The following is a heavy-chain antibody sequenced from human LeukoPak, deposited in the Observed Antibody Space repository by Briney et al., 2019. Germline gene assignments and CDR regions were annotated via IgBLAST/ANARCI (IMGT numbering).Heavy chain of an antibody. D-gene: IGHD6-19*01. CDR3: ARVPPPSSGWYRDWYFDL. J-gene: IGHJ2*01. Sequence: SETLSLTCTVSGGSIRSDYWSWIRQPPGKGLEWIGYIYYSGSTNYNPSLKSRVTISVDTSKNQFSLKLSSVTAADTAVYYCARVPPPSSGWYRDWYFDLWGRGTLVTVSS. CDR2: IYYSGST. CDR1: GGSIRSDY. V-gene: IGHV4-59*01.